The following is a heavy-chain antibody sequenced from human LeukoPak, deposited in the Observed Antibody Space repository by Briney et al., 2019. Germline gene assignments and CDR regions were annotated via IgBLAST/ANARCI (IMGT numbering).Heavy chain of an antibody. Sequence: GGSLRLSCAASGFTFSSYSMNWVRQAPGKGLEWVSYISSSTIYYADSVKGRFTISRDNAKDSLYLQMNSLRAEDTAVYYCARVGNGWYYFDYWGQGTLVTVSS. CDR2: ISSSTI. J-gene: IGHJ4*02. D-gene: IGHD6-19*01. V-gene: IGHV3-48*01. CDR1: GFTFSSYS. CDR3: ARVGNGWYYFDY.